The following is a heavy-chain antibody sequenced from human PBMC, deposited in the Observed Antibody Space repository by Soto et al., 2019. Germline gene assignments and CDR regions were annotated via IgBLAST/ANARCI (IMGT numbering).Heavy chain of an antibody. Sequence: GGSLRLSCAASGFTFSSYAMSWVRQAPGKGLEWVSAISGSGGSTYYADSMKGRFTISRDNSKNTLYLQMNSLRAEDTAVYYCAKDPIYYGDHAPWYFDLWGRGTLVTVSS. V-gene: IGHV3-23*01. CDR1: GFTFSSYA. CDR2: ISGSGGST. D-gene: IGHD4-17*01. J-gene: IGHJ2*01. CDR3: AKDPIYYGDHAPWYFDL.